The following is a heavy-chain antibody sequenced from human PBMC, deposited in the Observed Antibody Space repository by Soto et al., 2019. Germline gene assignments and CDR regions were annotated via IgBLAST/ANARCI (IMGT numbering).Heavy chain of an antibody. D-gene: IGHD2-21*02. CDR2: IYYSGST. CDR3: ARHPSDFWFDP. Sequence: LQLQEAGPGLVKPSETLSLTCSVSGGSISRSSYFWGWVRQPPGKGLEWIGGIYYSGSTSYKPSPKSRVTVSVDTSMNQFSLKLSSVTAADTAVYYCARHPSDFWFDPWGQGTLVTVSS. CDR1: GGSISRSSYF. J-gene: IGHJ5*02. V-gene: IGHV4-39*01.